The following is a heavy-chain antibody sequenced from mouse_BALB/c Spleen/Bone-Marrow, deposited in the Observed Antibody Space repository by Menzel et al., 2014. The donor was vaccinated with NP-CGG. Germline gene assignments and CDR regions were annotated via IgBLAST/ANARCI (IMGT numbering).Heavy chain of an antibody. D-gene: IGHD2-3*01. J-gene: IGHJ3*01. CDR3: ARLGYYGGFAY. CDR2: INPNSRTI. V-gene: IGHV4-1*02. CDR1: GFDFSGFW. Sequence: VQLQQSGGGLVQPGGSLILSCAASGFDFSGFWMGWVRQAPGKGLEWIGEINPNSRTINYTPSLKDRFIISRDNAKNTQYLQKSKVRSEDTALYYCARLGYYGGFAYWGQGTLVTVSA.